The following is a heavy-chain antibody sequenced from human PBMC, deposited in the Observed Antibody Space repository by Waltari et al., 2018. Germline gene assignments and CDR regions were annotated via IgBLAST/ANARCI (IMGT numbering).Heavy chain of an antibody. CDR2: IYYSGST. J-gene: IGHJ6*02. Sequence: QVQLQESGPGLVKPSETLSLTCTVSGGSISSYYWSWIRQPPGKGLEWIGYIYYSGSTNYNPALKSRGTISVETSKNQFSLKLSSVTAADTAVYYCARVKQDFTYGMDVWGQGTTVTVSS. V-gene: IGHV4-59*01. CDR3: ARVKQDFTYGMDV. D-gene: IGHD2-15*01. CDR1: GGSISSYY.